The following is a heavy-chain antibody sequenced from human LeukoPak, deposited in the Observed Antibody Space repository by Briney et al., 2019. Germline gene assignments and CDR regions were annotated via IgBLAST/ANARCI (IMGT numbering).Heavy chain of an antibody. V-gene: IGHV4-34*01. CDR1: GGSFSGYY. J-gene: IGHJ4*02. CDR2: INHSGST. CDR3: ARGIRGSWYWGSSIYLDY. D-gene: IGHD6-13*01. Sequence: RSSETLSLTCAVYGGSFSGYYWSWIRQPPGKGLEWIGEINHSGSTNYNPSLKSRVTISVGTSKNQFSLKLSSVTAADTAVYYCARGIRGSWYWGSSIYLDYWGQGTLVTVSS.